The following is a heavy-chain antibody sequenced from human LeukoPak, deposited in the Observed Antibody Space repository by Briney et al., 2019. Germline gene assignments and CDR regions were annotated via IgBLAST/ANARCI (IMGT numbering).Heavy chain of an antibody. V-gene: IGHV3-11*01. CDR2: ISSGGDSI. D-gene: IGHD3-10*01. CDR3: AREMEGDFGSATFFDL. Sequence: GGSLRLSCAASDFVFSDHYMSWVRQAPGKGLEWVSYISSGGDSIYYADSVKGRFTISRDNAKNSLYLQISSLRAEDTAVYYCAREMEGDFGSATFFDLWGPGSMVTVSS. CDR1: DFVFSDHY. J-gene: IGHJ4*02.